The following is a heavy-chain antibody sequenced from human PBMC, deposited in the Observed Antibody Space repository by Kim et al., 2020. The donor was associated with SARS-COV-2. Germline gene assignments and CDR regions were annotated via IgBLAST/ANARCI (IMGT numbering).Heavy chain of an antibody. J-gene: IGHJ6*02. V-gene: IGHV3-21*01. CDR2: ISSSSSYI. CDR3: ARDPRPYSNYVSYYYYYYGMDV. D-gene: IGHD4-4*01. Sequence: GGSLRLSCAASGFTFSSYSMNWVRQAPGKGLEWVSSISSSSSYIYYADSVKGRFTISRDNAKNSLYLQMNSLRAEDTAVYYCARDPRPYSNYVSYYYYYYGMDVWGQGTTVTVSS. CDR1: GFTFSSYS.